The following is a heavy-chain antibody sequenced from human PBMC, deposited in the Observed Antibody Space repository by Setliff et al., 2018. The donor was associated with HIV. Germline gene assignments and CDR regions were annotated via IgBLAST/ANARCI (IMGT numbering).Heavy chain of an antibody. CDR1: GFNFHDHD. D-gene: IGHD3-16*01. J-gene: IGHJ5*02. Sequence: GGSLRLSCAASGFNFHDHDMTWVRQAPGKGLEWVSVMNGDGTTYYADSVKGRFTISRDNSINILYLHMNSLIAEDTAVYYCAKGVKWLDPWGQGTLVTVSS. CDR2: MNGDGTT. CDR3: AKGVKWLDP. V-gene: IGHV3-53*01.